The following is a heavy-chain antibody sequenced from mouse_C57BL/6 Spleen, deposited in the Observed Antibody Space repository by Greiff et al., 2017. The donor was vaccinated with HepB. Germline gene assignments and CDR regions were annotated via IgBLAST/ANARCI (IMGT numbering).Heavy chain of an antibody. CDR3: ARRTAQAGYFDY. CDR1: GFTFSDYY. J-gene: IGHJ2*01. CDR2: ISNGGGST. D-gene: IGHD3-2*02. V-gene: IGHV5-12*01. Sequence: EVQLVESGGGLVQPGGSLKLSCAASGFTFSDYYMYWVRQTPEKRLEWVAYISNGGGSTYYPDTVKGRFTISRDNANNTLYLQMSRLKSEDTAMYYCARRTAQAGYFDYWGQGTTLTVSS.